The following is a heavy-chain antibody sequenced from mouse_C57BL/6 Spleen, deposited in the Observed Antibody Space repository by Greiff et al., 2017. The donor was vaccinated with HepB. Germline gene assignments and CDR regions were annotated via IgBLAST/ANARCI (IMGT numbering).Heavy chain of an antibody. CDR1: GYALSSSW. Sequence: VQLQQSGPELVKPGASVTISCKASGYALSSSWMNWVKQRPGKGLEWIGRIYPGDGATNYNGKFKGKATLTADKSSSTAYMQLSSLTSEDSAVYFCAREEGRGFAYWGQGTLVTVSA. V-gene: IGHV1-82*01. CDR2: IYPGDGAT. J-gene: IGHJ3*01. CDR3: AREEGRGFAY.